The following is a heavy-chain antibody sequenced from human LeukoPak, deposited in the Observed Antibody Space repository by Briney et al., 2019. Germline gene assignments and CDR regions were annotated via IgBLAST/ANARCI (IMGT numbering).Heavy chain of an antibody. Sequence: ASETLSLTCAVYGGSFSGYYWSWIRQPPGKGLEWIGEINHSGSTNYNPCLKSRVTISVDTSKNQFSLKLSSVTAADTAVYYCARGEYSSGWYGRPVRHDAFDIWGQGTMVTVSS. D-gene: IGHD6-19*01. CDR2: INHSGST. V-gene: IGHV4-34*01. CDR1: GGSFSGYY. J-gene: IGHJ3*02. CDR3: ARGEYSSGWYGRPVRHDAFDI.